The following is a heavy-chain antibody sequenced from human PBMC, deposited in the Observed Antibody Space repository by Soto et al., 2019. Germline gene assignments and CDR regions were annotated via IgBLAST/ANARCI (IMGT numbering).Heavy chain of an antibody. CDR3: AKTIEVVTALDY. V-gene: IGHV1-3*05. Sequence: QVQLVQSGAEEKKPGASVKVSCKASGYTFTSYAMHWVRQAPGQRLEWMGWINAGNGNTKYSQKFQGRVIISRDTSESTAYMELSSLRSENTAVYYCAKTIEVVTALDYWCQGPQFTVSS. CDR2: INAGNGNT. D-gene: IGHD2-21*02. J-gene: IGHJ4*02. CDR1: GYTFTSYA.